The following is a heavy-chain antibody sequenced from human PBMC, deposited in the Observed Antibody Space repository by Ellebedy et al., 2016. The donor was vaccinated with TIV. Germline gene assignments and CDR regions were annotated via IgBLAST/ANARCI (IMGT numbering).Heavy chain of an antibody. CDR1: GFTFSSYG. V-gene: IGHV3-33*01. J-gene: IGHJ4*02. CDR3: ARENGYYFDY. D-gene: IGHD6-25*01. CDR2: IWYDGSNK. Sequence: GESLKISCAASGFTFSSYGMHWVRQAPGKGLEWVAVIWYDGSNKYYADSVKGRFTISRDNTKNSLYLQMNSLRAEDTAVYFCARENGYYFDYWGQGTLVIVSS.